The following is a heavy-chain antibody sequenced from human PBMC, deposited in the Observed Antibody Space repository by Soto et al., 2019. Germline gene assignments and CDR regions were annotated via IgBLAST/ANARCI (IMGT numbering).Heavy chain of an antibody. CDR1: GASMSAYY. D-gene: IGHD3-10*01. CDR2: MHSNGNA. Sequence: SETLSLTCTVSGASMSAYYGTWIRQSPGRGLEWIGFMHSNGNANYSSSLKGRATISVDTYDNQFSLILTSVTAADTAVYYCVRSVHTFEKVIWGRGTVVTVS. CDR3: VRSVHTFEKVI. V-gene: IGHV4-59*01. J-gene: IGHJ4*02.